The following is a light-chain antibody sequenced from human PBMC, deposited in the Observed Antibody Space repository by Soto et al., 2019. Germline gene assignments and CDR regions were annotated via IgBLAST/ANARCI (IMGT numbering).Light chain of an antibody. J-gene: IGLJ1*01. Sequence: QSVLTQPPSVSGAPGQRVTISCTGSSSNIGAGYDVHWYQQLPGTAPKLLIYDNSDRPSGVPDRFSGSKSGTSASLAITGLQAEDEADYYCQSYDSSLSGRVFGTGTKLTV. CDR3: QSYDSSLSGRV. V-gene: IGLV1-40*01. CDR2: DNS. CDR1: SSNIGAGYD.